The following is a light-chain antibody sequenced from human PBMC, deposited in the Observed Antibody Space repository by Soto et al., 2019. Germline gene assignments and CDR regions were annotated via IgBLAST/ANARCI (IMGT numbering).Light chain of an antibody. V-gene: IGLV2-14*01. CDR3: SSYTSSSTPAVV. J-gene: IGLJ2*01. CDR2: EVS. CDR1: SSDVGGYNY. Sequence: QSVLTQPASVSGSPGQSITISCTGTSSDVGGYNYVSWYQQHPGKAPKLMIYEVSNRPSGVSNRFSGSKSGNTASLTISGLQAEDEADYSCSSYTSSSTPAVVFGGGTKLTVL.